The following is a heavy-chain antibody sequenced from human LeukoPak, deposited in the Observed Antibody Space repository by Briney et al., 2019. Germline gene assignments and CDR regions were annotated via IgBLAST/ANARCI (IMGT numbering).Heavy chain of an antibody. D-gene: IGHD1-26*01. CDR3: AKDFSGSYYMRGDAFDI. CDR1: GFTFTSHG. Sequence: GGSLRLSCAASGFTFTSHGMHWVRQAPGKGLEWVAFIRYDGTNKYYADSVKGRFTISRDNSKNTLYLQMNSLRAEDTAVYYCAKDFSGSYYMRGDAFDIWGQGTMVTVSS. CDR2: IRYDGTNK. V-gene: IGHV3-30*02. J-gene: IGHJ3*02.